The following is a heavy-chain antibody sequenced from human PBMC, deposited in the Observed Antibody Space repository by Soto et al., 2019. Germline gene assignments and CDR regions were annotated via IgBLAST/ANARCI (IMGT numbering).Heavy chain of an antibody. CDR3: ARLRYFDWLSPFDP. Sequence: GGSLRLSCAASGFTFSDYYMSWIRQAPGKGLEWVSYISSSGSTIYYADSVKGRFTISRDNAKNSLYLQMNSLRAEDTAVYYCARLRYFDWLSPFDPWGQGTLVTVSS. V-gene: IGHV3-11*01. J-gene: IGHJ5*02. D-gene: IGHD3-9*01. CDR2: ISSSGSTI. CDR1: GFTFSDYY.